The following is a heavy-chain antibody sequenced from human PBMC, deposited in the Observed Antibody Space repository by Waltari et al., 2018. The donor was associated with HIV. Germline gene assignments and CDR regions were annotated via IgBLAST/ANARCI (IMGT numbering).Heavy chain of an antibody. J-gene: IGHJ6*02. V-gene: IGHV4-61*02. CDR2: IYTSGST. D-gene: IGHD3-3*01. CDR3: AREGKEDYDFWSGYFFGMDV. Sequence: QVQLQESGPGLVKPSQTLSLTCTVSGGSISSGSYYWSWIRQPAGKGLEWIGRIYTSGSTNYNPSLKSQVTISEDTSKNHFSLKLSSVTAADTAVYYCAREGKEDYDFWSGYFFGMDVWGQGTTVTVSS. CDR1: GGSISSGSYY.